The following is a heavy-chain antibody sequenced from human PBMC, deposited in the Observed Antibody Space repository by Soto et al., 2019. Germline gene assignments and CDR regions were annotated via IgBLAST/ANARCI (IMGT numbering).Heavy chain of an antibody. J-gene: IGHJ2*01. CDR3: ARQGERLNWYFDL. Sequence: QLQLQESGPGLVKPSETLSLTCTVSGGSISSSSYYWGWIRQPPGKGLEWIGSIYYSGSTYYNPSLKSRVTISVDTSKNQFSLKLSSVTAADTAVYYCARQGERLNWYFDLWGRGTLVTVSS. D-gene: IGHD3-16*01. V-gene: IGHV4-39*01. CDR2: IYYSGST. CDR1: GGSISSSSYY.